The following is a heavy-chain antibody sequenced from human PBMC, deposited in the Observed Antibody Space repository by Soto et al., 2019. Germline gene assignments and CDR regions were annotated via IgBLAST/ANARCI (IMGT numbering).Heavy chain of an antibody. CDR2: IIPILGIA. J-gene: IGHJ4*02. Sequence: SVKVSCKASGGTFSSYTISWVRQAPGQGLEWMGRIIPILGIANYAQKFQGRVTITADKSTSTAYMELSSLRSEDTAVYYCARAITVTQYFFDYWGQGTLVTVSS. V-gene: IGHV1-69*02. D-gene: IGHD1-20*01. CDR1: GGTFSSYT. CDR3: ARAITVTQYFFDY.